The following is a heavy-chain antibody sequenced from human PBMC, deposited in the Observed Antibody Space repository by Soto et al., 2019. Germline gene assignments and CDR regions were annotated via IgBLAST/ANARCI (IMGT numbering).Heavy chain of an antibody. J-gene: IGHJ5*02. Sequence: SETLSLTCTVRGAFVSSGSDSWRYYWSWIRQRPGKGLEWIGNIYYIGTTDYNPSLKSRVKISVDTSRNQLSMTLKSVTAADKAVYYCARNESAKGWFDLWGQGTRVTVSS. CDR1: GAFVSSGSDSWRYY. V-gene: IGHV4-31*03. CDR3: ARNESAKGWFDL. CDR2: IYYIGTT.